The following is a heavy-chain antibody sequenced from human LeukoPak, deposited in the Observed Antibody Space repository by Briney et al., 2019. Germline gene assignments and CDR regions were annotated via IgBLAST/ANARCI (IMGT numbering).Heavy chain of an antibody. CDR3: ARISDHNWYFDL. D-gene: IGHD1-14*01. J-gene: IGHJ2*01. Sequence: ASVRVSCKASGYPFTTYDINWVRKATGQGLEWMGWMNPISGYTGYSQKFQGRVIMTRNTSITTAYMELSSLRSEDTAVYYCARISDHNWYFDLWGRGTLVTVSS. V-gene: IGHV1-8*01. CDR2: MNPISGYT. CDR1: GYPFTTYD.